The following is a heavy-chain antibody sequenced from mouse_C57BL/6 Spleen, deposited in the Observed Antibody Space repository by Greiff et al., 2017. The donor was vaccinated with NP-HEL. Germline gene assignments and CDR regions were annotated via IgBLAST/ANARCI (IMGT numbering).Heavy chain of an antibody. V-gene: IGHV1-85*01. CDR1: GYTFTSYA. CDR2: IYPRDGST. J-gene: IGHJ2*01. CDR3: ARSDDYDGDYFDY. Sequence: VQLQESGPELVKPGASVTLSCKASGYTFTSYAIHWVKQRPGQGLAWIGWIYPRDGSTKYNEKFKSKATLTVDTSSSTAYMELHSLTSEDSAVYFCARSDDYDGDYFDYWGQGTTLTVSS. D-gene: IGHD2-4*01.